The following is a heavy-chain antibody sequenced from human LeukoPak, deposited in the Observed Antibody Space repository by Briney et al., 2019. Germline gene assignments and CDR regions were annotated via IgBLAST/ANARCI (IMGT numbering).Heavy chain of an antibody. CDR1: GFTFDDYA. J-gene: IGHJ3*01. Sequence: PGGSLRLSCSASGFTFDDYAMHWVRQAPGKGLEWVSGISWNSGSIGYADSVKGRFTISRDNAKNSLYLQMNSLRAEDTAMYYCARGMRQIDDAFDLWGQGTMVTVSS. V-gene: IGHV3-9*01. CDR2: ISWNSGSI. CDR3: ARGMRQIDDAFDL. D-gene: IGHD6-25*01.